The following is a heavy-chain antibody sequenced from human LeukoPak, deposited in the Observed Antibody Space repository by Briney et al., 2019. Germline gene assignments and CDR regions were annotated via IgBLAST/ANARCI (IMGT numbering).Heavy chain of an antibody. CDR2: INPSGGST. CDR1: GYTFTSYY. Sequence: ASVKVSRKASGYTFTSYYMHWMRQAPGQGLEWMGIINPSGGSTSYAQKFQGRVTMTRDMSTSTVYMELSSLRSEDTAVYYCARVGVVVPAVPRGLDYWGQGTLVTVSS. V-gene: IGHV1-46*01. CDR3: ARVGVVVPAVPRGLDY. J-gene: IGHJ4*02. D-gene: IGHD2-2*01.